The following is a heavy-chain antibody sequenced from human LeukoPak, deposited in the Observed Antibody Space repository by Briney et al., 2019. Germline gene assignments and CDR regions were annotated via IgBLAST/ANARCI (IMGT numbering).Heavy chain of an antibody. Sequence: ASVTVSCKASGYTFTCYYMHWVRQAPGQGLEWMGWINPNSGGTNYAQNFQGRVTMTRDTSISTAYMELSRLRSDDTAMYYCASGAAITMVREALYYFDYWGQGTLVTVSS. D-gene: IGHD3-10*01. CDR3: ASGAAITMVREALYYFDY. CDR2: INPNSGGT. V-gene: IGHV1-2*02. CDR1: GYTFTCYY. J-gene: IGHJ4*02.